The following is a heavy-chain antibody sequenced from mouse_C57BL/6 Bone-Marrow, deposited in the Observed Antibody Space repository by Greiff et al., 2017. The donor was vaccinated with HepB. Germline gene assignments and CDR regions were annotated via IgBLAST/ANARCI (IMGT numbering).Heavy chain of an antibody. CDR2: IWRGGST. V-gene: IGHV2-5*01. CDR1: GFSLTSYG. CDR3: AKIDYGSSHWYFDV. D-gene: IGHD1-1*01. Sequence: VQGVESGPGLVQPSQSLSITCTVSGFSLTSYGVHWVRQSPGKGLEWLGVIWRGGSTDYNAAFMSRLSITKDNSKSQVFFKMNSLQADDTAIYYCAKIDYGSSHWYFDVWGTGTTVTVSS. J-gene: IGHJ1*03.